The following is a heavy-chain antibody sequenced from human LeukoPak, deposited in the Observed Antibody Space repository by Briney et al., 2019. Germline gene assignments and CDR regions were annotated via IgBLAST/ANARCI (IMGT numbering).Heavy chain of an antibody. CDR3: ARGNVIMAATIEDY. V-gene: IGHV3-30-3*01. CDR1: GFTFSRYV. D-gene: IGHD5-12*01. J-gene: IGHJ4*02. Sequence: GGSLRLSCAASGFTFSRYVMHWVRQAPGKGLEWVSVISSEGSMKDYADSAKGRFTVSRDNSRNTLYLQMSSLRADDTGLYYCARGNVIMAATIEDYWGQGTLVTVSS. CDR2: ISSEGSMK.